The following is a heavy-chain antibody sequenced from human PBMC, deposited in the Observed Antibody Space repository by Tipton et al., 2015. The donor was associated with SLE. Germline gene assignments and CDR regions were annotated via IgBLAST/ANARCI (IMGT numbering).Heavy chain of an antibody. CDR1: GFTFNSYA. CDR2: IRFDDSDK. J-gene: IGHJ3*02. CDR3: AKNFGYWDAFDI. D-gene: IGHD3-22*01. V-gene: IGHV3-30*02. Sequence: GSLRLSCVVSGFTFNSYAMHWVRQAPGKGLEWVAFIRFDDSDKSYADSVKGRFTISRDNSNNTLYLQMNSLRTDDTAVYYCAKNFGYWDAFDIWGQGTMVTVSS.